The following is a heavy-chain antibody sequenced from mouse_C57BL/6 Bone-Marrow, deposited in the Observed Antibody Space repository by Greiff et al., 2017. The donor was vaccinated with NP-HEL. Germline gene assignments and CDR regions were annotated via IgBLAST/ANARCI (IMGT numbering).Heavy chain of an antibody. Sequence: EVKLMESGGGLVQPGGSMKLSCVASGFTFSNYWMNWVRQSPEKGLEWVAQIRLKSDNYATHYAESVKGRFTISRDDSKSSVYLQMNNLRAEVTGIYYCTDLLLLFDYWGQGTTLTVSS. J-gene: IGHJ2*01. D-gene: IGHD1-1*01. CDR3: TDLLLLFDY. CDR2: IRLKSDNYAT. V-gene: IGHV6-3*01. CDR1: GFTFSNYW.